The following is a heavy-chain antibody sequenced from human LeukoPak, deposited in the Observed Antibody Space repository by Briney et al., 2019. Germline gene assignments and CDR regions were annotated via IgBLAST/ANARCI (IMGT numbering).Heavy chain of an antibody. CDR2: ISHSGST. J-gene: IGHJ4*02. D-gene: IGHD3-22*01. CDR3: ARGGYYYDTCGPFDY. V-gene: IGHV4-59*12. Sequence: SETLSLTCTVSGGSISSYYWSWIRQPPGKGLEWIGYISHSGSTSYNPSLKSRVTISVDTSNNEFSLRLTSVTAADTAVYYCARGGYYYDTCGPFDYWGQGTLVTVSS. CDR1: GGSISSYY.